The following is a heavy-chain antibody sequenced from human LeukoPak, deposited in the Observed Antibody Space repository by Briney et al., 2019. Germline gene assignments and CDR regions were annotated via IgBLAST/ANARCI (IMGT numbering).Heavy chain of an antibody. CDR3: ARGRGDYVWGSNLDY. CDR1: GFTFSTYN. J-gene: IGHJ4*02. CDR2: ISFSSNTI. V-gene: IGHV3-48*02. Sequence: PGGSLRLSCAASGFTFSTYNMSWVRQAPGKGLEWVSYISFSSNTIYYADSVKGRFTISRDNAKNSLYLQMNSLRDEDTAVYYCARGRGDYVWGSNLDYWGQGTLVTVSS. D-gene: IGHD3-16*02.